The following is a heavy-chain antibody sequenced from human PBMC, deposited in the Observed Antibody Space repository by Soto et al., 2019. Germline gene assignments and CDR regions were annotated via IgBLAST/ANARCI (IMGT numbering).Heavy chain of an antibody. Sequence: GAAVKVSCKASGYTFTSYDMNWARQATGKGLERMGWMNPNSGNTGYAQKFQGRVTMTRNTSISTAYMELSSLRSEDTAVYYCARCSYYYGSGRAVRGWFDPWGKGTLVTVSS. J-gene: IGHJ5*02. D-gene: IGHD3-10*01. V-gene: IGHV1-8*01. CDR1: GYTFTSYD. CDR3: ARCSYYYGSGRAVRGWFDP. CDR2: MNPNSGNT.